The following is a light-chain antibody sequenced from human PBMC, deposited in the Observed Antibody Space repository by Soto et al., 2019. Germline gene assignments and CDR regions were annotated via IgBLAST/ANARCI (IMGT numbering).Light chain of an antibody. CDR2: DAS. Sequence: DIQMTQSPSTLSASVGDRVTITCRASQSIDTWLAWYQQKPKRVPKLLIYDASSLESGVPLRLRGSGSGTEFTLTISSLQPDDFASYYCQQYNPYSPWTFGQGTKVDI. J-gene: IGKJ1*01. CDR1: QSIDTW. CDR3: QQYNPYSPWT. V-gene: IGKV1-5*01.